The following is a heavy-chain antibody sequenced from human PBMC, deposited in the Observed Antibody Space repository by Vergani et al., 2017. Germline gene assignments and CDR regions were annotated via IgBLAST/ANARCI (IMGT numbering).Heavy chain of an antibody. CDR1: GFTFDDYA. D-gene: IGHD1-14*01. Sequence: EVQLVESGGGLVQPGRSLRLSCAASGFTFDDYAMHWVRQAPGKGLEWVSGINWNSDSIAYADSLKGRFTISRDNAKNMMYLQLNSLRDEDTAVYYCARDGRIDAEGTELDYWGQGTLVTVSS. J-gene: IGHJ4*02. V-gene: IGHV3-9*01. CDR3: ARDGRIDAEGTELDY. CDR2: INWNSDSI.